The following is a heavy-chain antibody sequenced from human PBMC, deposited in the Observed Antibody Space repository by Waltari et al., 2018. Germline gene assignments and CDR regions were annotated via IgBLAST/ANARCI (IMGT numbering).Heavy chain of an antibody. CDR2: INHSGST. CDR1: GGSFSGYY. D-gene: IGHD6-19*01. V-gene: IGHV4-34*01. CDR3: ARGHSSGWYGY. J-gene: IGHJ4*02. Sequence: QVQLQQWGAGLLKPSETLSLTRAVYGGSFSGYYWSWIRQPPGKGLEWIGEINHSGSTNYNPSLKSRVTISVDTSKNQFSLKLSSVTAADTAVYYCARGHSSGWYGYWGQGTLVTVSS.